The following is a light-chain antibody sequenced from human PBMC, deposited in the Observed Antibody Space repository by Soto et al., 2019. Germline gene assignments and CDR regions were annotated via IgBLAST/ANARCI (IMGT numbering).Light chain of an antibody. CDR1: TSNIGSNY. CDR2: RNN. CDR3: ATWDDSLNGFYV. V-gene: IGLV1-47*01. J-gene: IGLJ1*01. Sequence: QSGLAQPPSASGTPGHGVTISCSGSTSNIGSNYVYWYQQLPGTAPKLLIYRNNQRPSGVPDRFSGSKSGTSASLAISGLRSDDEADYFCATWDDSLNGFYVFGTGTKVTVL.